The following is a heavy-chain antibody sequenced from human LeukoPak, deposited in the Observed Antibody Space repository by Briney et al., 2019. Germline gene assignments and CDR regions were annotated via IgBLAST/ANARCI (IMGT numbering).Heavy chain of an antibody. CDR3: ARRYCSGGSCYSHFDY. CDR2: IYYSGST. Sequence: SQTLSLTCTASGGSISSGGYYWSWIRQHPGKGLEWIGYIYYSGSTYYNPSLKSRVTISVDTSKNQFSLKLSSVTAADTAVYYCARRYCSGGSCYSHFDYWGQGTLVTVSS. CDR1: GGSISSGGYY. J-gene: IGHJ4*02. D-gene: IGHD2-15*01. V-gene: IGHV4-31*03.